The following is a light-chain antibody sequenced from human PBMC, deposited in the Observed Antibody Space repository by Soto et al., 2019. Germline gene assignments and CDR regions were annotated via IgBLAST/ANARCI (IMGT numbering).Light chain of an antibody. CDR3: QQYTNCPPMST. CDR2: GTS. J-gene: IGKJ2*01. Sequence: EIVMPQSPDTLSVSPVERATLSCRASQNVGRNVAWYQQMPGQAPRLLIHGTSTRAADIPARFSGSVSGTEFTLTINSLPPEAFVIYYCQQYTNCPPMSTFGQGTKLEMK. V-gene: IGKV3-15*01. CDR1: QNVGRN.